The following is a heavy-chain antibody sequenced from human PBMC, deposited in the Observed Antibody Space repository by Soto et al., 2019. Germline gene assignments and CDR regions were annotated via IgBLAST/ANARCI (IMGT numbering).Heavy chain of an antibody. Sequence: GGSLRLSCAASGFTFSSYWMSWVRQAPGKGLEWVANIKQDGSEKYYVDSVKGRFTISRDNAKNSLYLQMNSLRAEDTAVYYCARESYDFWSGYPDSYYYYYYMDVWGKGTTVTISS. V-gene: IGHV3-7*01. CDR3: ARESYDFWSGYPDSYYYYYYMDV. CDR2: IKQDGSEK. CDR1: GFTFSSYW. J-gene: IGHJ6*03. D-gene: IGHD3-3*01.